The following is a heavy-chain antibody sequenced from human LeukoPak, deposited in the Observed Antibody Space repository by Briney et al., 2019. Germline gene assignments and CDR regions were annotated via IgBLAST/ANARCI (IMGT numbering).Heavy chain of an antibody. J-gene: IGHJ4*02. Sequence: QSGGSLRLSCAASGFTFSSYGMHWVRQAPGKGLERVAVISYDGSNKYYADSVKGRFTISRDNSKNTLYLQMNSLRAEDTAVYYCAKDSAGFGELLDKGWFDYWGQGTLVTVSS. V-gene: IGHV3-30*18. CDR2: ISYDGSNK. D-gene: IGHD3-10*01. CDR1: GFTFSSYG. CDR3: AKDSAGFGELLDKGWFDY.